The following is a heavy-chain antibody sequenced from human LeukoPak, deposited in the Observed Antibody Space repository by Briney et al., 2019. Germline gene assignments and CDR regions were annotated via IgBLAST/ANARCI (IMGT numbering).Heavy chain of an antibody. V-gene: IGHV3-30-3*01. J-gene: IGHJ4*02. CDR1: A. CDR2: XSYDGNNK. D-gene: IGHD3-3*01. CDR3: ARAGVGSIWTNYYFDY. Sequence: AMXXVRQAPXKGLEWVAXXSYDGNNKYYADSVKGRFTISRDNSKNTLYLQMNTLRAEDTAVYYCARAGVGSIWTNYYFDYWGQGTLVTVSS.